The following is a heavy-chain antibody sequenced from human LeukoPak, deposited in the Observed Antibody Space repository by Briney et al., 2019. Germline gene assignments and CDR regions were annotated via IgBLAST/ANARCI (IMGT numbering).Heavy chain of an antibody. Sequence: SETLSLTCTVSGGSISSGGYYWSWIRQHPGKGLEWIGYIYYSGNTYYNPSLKSRLTISVDTSKNQFSLKLSSVTAADTAVYYCARAAGPYDAFDIWGQGTMVTVSS. V-gene: IGHV4-31*03. J-gene: IGHJ3*02. CDR1: GGSISSGGYY. D-gene: IGHD6-13*01. CDR3: ARAAGPYDAFDI. CDR2: IYYSGNT.